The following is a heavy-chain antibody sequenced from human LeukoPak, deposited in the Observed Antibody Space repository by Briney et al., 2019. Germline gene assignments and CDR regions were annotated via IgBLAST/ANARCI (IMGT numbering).Heavy chain of an antibody. CDR1: GYMFTDYY. CDR2: INPSGGST. J-gene: IGHJ4*02. Sequence: ASVKVSCKASGYMFTDYYMHWVRQAPGQALEWVGIINPSGGSTNYAPKFQGRVTMTTDTSTSTAYMELRSLRSDDTAVYYCARDPNLGYCSGGSCRARKTFDYWGQGTLVTVSS. V-gene: IGHV1-46*01. CDR3: ARDPNLGYCSGGSCRARKTFDY. D-gene: IGHD2-15*01.